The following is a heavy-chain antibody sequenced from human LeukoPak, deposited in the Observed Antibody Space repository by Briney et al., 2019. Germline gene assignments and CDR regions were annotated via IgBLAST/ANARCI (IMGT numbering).Heavy chain of an antibody. V-gene: IGHV3-53*01. J-gene: IGHJ5*02. CDR2: IYSGGST. CDR3: AKDPYSSSWSNWFDP. CDR1: GFTVNNNY. D-gene: IGHD6-13*01. Sequence: PGGSLRLSCAASGFTVNNNYMSWVRQAPGKGLEWVSGIYSGGSTYYADSVKGRFTISRDNSKNTLYLQMNSLRAEDTAVYYCAKDPYSSSWSNWFDPWGQGTLVTVSS.